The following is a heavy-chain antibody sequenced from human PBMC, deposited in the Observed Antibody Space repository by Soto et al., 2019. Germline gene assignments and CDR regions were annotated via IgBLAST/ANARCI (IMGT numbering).Heavy chain of an antibody. Sequence: GGSLRLSCAAFGFTFSSYAMSWVRQTPGKGLEWVSSISGSGGTSYYADSVKGRFTLSRDNSKNTLYLQMNSLRAEDTAVYYCAKGGYYYDTSGPTFEYWGQGTLVTVSS. V-gene: IGHV3-23*01. D-gene: IGHD3-22*01. CDR1: GFTFSSYA. J-gene: IGHJ4*02. CDR3: AKGGYYYDTSGPTFEY. CDR2: ISGSGGTS.